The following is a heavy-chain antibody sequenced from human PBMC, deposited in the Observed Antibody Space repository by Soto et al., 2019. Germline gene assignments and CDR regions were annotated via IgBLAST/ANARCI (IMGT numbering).Heavy chain of an antibody. V-gene: IGHV4-30-2*01. CDR2: IYHSGST. D-gene: IGHD3-9*01. CDR3: ARRYYDNLTGYYQYYYYGMDV. Sequence: SETLSLTCAVSGGSISRGCYSWSWIRQPPGQGLEWIGYIYHSGSTYYNPSLKSRVTISVDRSKNQFSLKLSSVTAADTAVYYCARRYYDNLTGYYQYYYYGMDVWGQGTTVT. CDR1: GGSISRGCYS. J-gene: IGHJ6*02.